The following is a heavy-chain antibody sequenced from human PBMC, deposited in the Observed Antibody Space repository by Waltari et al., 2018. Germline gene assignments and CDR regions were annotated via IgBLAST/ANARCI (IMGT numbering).Heavy chain of an antibody. D-gene: IGHD3-22*01. Sequence: QVQMQESGPGLVKPSETLSLNCDVSGYSICGYFWGWFRQPPGKGLEWIGSIFHSGKTYYNPSLKSRVTLSVDTSKNQISLKLSSVTAADTAVYYCARSSGYYSFSYWGQGTLVTVSS. CDR2: IFHSGKT. J-gene: IGHJ4*02. CDR1: GYSICGYF. CDR3: ARSSGYYSFSY. V-gene: IGHV4-38-2*01.